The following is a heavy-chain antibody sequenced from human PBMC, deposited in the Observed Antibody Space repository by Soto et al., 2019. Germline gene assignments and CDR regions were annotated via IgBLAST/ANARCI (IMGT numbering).Heavy chain of an antibody. Sequence: PGGSLRLSCAASGFTFNSYAMSWVRQAPGKGLEWVSAISASGGGTYYADSVKGRFTISRDNSKNTLYLQMISLRAEDTAIYYCAKESSDTPLRHDYWGQGTLVTVSS. J-gene: IGHJ4*02. CDR3: AKESSDTPLRHDY. V-gene: IGHV3-23*01. CDR1: GFTFNSYA. D-gene: IGHD6-6*01. CDR2: ISASGGGT.